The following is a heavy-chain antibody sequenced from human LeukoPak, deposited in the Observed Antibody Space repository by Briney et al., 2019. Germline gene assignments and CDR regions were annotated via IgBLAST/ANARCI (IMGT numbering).Heavy chain of an antibody. D-gene: IGHD1-26*01. CDR1: GGSISSYY. J-gene: IGHJ4*02. V-gene: IGHV4-4*09. CDR2: IYTSGST. Sequence: SETLSLTCTVSGGSISSYYWSWIRQPPGKGLEWIGYIYTSGSTNYNPSLKSRVTISVDTSKNQFSLKLSPVTAADTAVYYCARTISGSLDYWGQGTLVTVSS. CDR3: ARTISGSLDY.